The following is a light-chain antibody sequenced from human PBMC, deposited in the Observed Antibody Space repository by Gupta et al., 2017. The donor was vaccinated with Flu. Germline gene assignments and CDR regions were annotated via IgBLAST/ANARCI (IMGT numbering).Light chain of an antibody. V-gene: IGLV1-47*01. CDR3: AAWEDSLTGFWV. J-gene: IGLJ3*02. CDR1: GSDIGSNH. Sequence: QSVVTQPPSASGTPGQRVTISCSGSGSDIGSNHVHWYQQIPGMAPKLLIYRNDQRHSGVPARFSGSKSGTSATLAISGLRSEDEADYYCAAWEDSLTGFWVFGGGTKLTVL. CDR2: RND.